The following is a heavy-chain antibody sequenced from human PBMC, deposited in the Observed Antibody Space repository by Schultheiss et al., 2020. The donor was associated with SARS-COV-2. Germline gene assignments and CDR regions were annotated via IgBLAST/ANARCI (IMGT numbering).Heavy chain of an antibody. CDR1: GGSFSGYY. CDR3: ARHCGGDCYGLDFDY. CDR2: IYYSGST. J-gene: IGHJ4*02. Sequence: SETLSLTCAVYGGSFSGYYWSWIRQPPGKGLEWIGYIYYSGSTNYNPSLKSRVTISVDTSKNQFSLKLSSVTAADTAVYYCARHCGGDCYGLDFDYWGQGTLVTVSS. D-gene: IGHD2-21*01. V-gene: IGHV4-59*08.